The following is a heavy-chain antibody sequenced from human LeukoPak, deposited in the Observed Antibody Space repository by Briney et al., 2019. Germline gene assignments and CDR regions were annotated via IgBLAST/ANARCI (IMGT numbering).Heavy chain of an antibody. CDR2: IYYSGST. V-gene: IGHV4-59*01. CDR1: GGSISSYY. CDR3: ARVDGDYTGYFQH. J-gene: IGHJ1*01. D-gene: IGHD4-17*01. Sequence: SETLSLTCTVSGGSISSYYWSWIRQPPGKGLEWIGYIYYSGSTNYNPSLKSRVTISVDMSKNQFSLKLSSVTAADTAVYYCARVDGDYTGYFQHWGQGTLVTVSS.